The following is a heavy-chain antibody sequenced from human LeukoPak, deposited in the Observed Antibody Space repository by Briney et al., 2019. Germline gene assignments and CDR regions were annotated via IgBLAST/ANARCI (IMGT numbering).Heavy chain of an antibody. CDR1: GFTFSDYH. D-gene: IGHD4-17*01. V-gene: IGHV3-30-3*01. J-gene: IGHJ4*02. CDR2: ISYDGSNK. Sequence: GGSLRLSCAASGFTFSDYHINWVRQAPGKGLEWVAVISYDGSNKYYADSVKGRFTISRDNSKNTLYLQMNSLRAEDTAVYYCARVRATVTKDPDYWGQGTLVTVSS. CDR3: ARVRATVTKDPDY.